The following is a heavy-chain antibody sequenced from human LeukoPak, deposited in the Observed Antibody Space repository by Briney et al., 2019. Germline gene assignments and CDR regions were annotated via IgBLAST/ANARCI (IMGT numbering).Heavy chain of an antibody. Sequence: SETLSLTCAIYDASFSGYYWSWIRQPPGKGLEWIGEINHSRSTNYNPSLKSRVTISVDTSKNQFSLKLSSVTAADTAVYYCARRIAAVKIFGYWGQGTLVTVSS. D-gene: IGHD3-3*01. CDR2: INHSRST. CDR1: DASFSGYY. J-gene: IGHJ4*02. CDR3: ARRIAAVKIFGY. V-gene: IGHV4-34*01.